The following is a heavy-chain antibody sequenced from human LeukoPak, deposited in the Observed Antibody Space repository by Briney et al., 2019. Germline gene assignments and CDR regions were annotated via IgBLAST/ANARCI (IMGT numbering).Heavy chain of an antibody. CDR2: INSDGSST. J-gene: IGHJ4*02. D-gene: IGHD2-15*01. CDR3: ARVYYSGGSCYKYFDY. CDR1: GFTFSSYW. V-gene: IGHV3-74*01. Sequence: PGGSLRLSCAASGFTFSSYWMHWVRQAPGKGLVWVSRINSDGSSTSYADSVKGRFTISRDNAKNTLYLQMNSLRAEDTAVYYCARVYYSGGSCYKYFDYWGQGTLVTVSS.